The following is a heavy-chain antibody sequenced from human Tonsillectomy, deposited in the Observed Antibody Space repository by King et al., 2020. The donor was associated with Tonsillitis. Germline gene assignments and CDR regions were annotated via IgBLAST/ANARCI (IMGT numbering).Heavy chain of an antibody. CDR2: INGDGGST. Sequence: QLVQSGGGVVQPGGSLRLSCAASGFTFDDYAMHWVRQTPGKGLEWVSLINGDGGSTYYADSVKGRFTISRDNSKNSLYLQMNSLRIEDTAWYYCAKAPGRWLHDGFDIWGQGTMVTVSS. CDR3: AKAPGRWLHDGFDI. V-gene: IGHV3-43*02. D-gene: IGHD4-23*01. J-gene: IGHJ3*02. CDR1: GFTFDDYA.